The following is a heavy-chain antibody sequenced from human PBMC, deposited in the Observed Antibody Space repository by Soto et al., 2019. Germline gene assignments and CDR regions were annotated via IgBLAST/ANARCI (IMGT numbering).Heavy chain of an antibody. D-gene: IGHD3-3*01. CDR2: IYYSGST. J-gene: IGHJ3*02. CDR1: GGSISSSSYY. V-gene: IGHV4-39*01. CDR3: ARRFLGMWVNAFDI. Sequence: QLQLQESGPGLVKPSETLSLTCTVSGGSISSSSYYWGWIRQPPGKGLEWIGSIYYSGSTYYNPSLKSRVTISVDTSKNQFSLKLSSVTAADTAVYYCARRFLGMWVNAFDIWGQGTMVTVSS.